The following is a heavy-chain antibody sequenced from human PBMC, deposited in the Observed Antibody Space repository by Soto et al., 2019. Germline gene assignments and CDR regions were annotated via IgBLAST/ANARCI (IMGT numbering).Heavy chain of an antibody. CDR1: GFIFSSYG. D-gene: IGHD5-18*01. V-gene: IGHV3-33*01. Sequence: QVQLVESGGGVVQPGRSLRLSCAASGFIFSSYGMHWVRQAPGKGLEWVAVIWYHGSNKYSADSVKGRFSISRDNFKNTMYLQMNSLRAEDNAVYYCARATYTAMVRSDYYYGMDVWGQGTTVTVSS. J-gene: IGHJ6*02. CDR3: ARATYTAMVRSDYYYGMDV. CDR2: IWYHGSNK.